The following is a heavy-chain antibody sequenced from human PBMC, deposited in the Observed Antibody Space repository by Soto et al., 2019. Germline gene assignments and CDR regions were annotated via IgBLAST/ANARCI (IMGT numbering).Heavy chain of an antibody. D-gene: IGHD2-2*02. V-gene: IGHV3-23*01. CDR1: GFTFSSYA. CDR3: AKVKDIVVVPAAIQTDDAFDI. J-gene: IGHJ3*02. CDR2: ISGSGGST. Sequence: EVQLLESGGGLVQPGGSLRLSCAASGFTFSSYAMSWVRQAPGKGLEWVSAISGSGGSTYYADSVKGRFTISRDNSKNTLYLQMNSLRAEDTAVYYCAKVKDIVVVPAAIQTDDAFDIWGQGTMVTVSS.